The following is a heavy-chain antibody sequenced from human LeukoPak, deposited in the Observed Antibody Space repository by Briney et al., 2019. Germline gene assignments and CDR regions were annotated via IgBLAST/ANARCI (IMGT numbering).Heavy chain of an antibody. CDR1: GFSFSNYA. V-gene: IGHV3-23*01. CDR3: AKGSGSGWYGWFAP. D-gene: IGHD6-19*01. J-gene: IGHJ5*02. Sequence: GESLRLSCAASGFSFSNYAMYWVRQAPGKGLEWVSSVDASGGATYYADFVKGRFTISRDNSKNTFYLQMNSLRGEDTAVYSCAKGSGSGWYGWFAPWGQGTLVTVSS. CDR2: VDASGGAT.